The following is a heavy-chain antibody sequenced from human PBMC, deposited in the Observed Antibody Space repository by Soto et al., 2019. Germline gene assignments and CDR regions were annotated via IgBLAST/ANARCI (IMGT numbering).Heavy chain of an antibody. CDR2: IYYSGST. Sequence: RSLTCTVSGGSISSSSYYWGWIRQPPGKGLEWIGSIYYSGSTYYNPSLKSRVTISVDTSKNQFSLKLSSVTAADTAVYYCARHVQGYCGSTSCFYGMDVWGQGTTVTVSS. J-gene: IGHJ6*02. V-gene: IGHV4-39*01. D-gene: IGHD2-2*01. CDR3: ARHVQGYCGSTSCFYGMDV. CDR1: GGSISSSSYY.